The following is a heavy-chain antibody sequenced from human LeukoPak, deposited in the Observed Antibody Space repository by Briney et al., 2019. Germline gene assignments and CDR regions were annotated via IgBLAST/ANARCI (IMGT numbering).Heavy chain of an antibody. CDR3: ATDLSFLGFPGY. CDR1: GYTLTELS. D-gene: IGHD2-21*01. J-gene: IGHJ4*02. Sequence: ASVKVSCKVSGYTLTELSMHWVRQAPGKGLEWMGGFVPEDGETIYAQKFQGRVTMTEDTSTDTAYMELSSLRSEDTAVYYCATDLSFLGFPGYWGQGTLVTVSS. CDR2: FVPEDGET. V-gene: IGHV1-24*01.